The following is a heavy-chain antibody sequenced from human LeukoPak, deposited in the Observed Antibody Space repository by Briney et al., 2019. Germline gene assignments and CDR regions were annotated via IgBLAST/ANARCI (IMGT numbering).Heavy chain of an antibody. V-gene: IGHV4-30-4*01. CDR2: IYYSGST. CDR1: GGSISSGDYY. CDR3: ARGSYYYDSSGPAGVAFDI. J-gene: IGHJ3*02. Sequence: PSQTLSLTCTVSGGSISSGDYYWSWIRQPPGKGLEWIGYIYYSGSTYYNPSLKSRVTISVDTSKNQFSLKLSSVTAADTAVYYCARGSYYYDSSGPAGVAFDIWGQGTMVTVSS. D-gene: IGHD3-22*01.